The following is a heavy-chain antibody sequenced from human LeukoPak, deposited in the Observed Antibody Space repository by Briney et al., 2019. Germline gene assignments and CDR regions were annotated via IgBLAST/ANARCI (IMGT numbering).Heavy chain of an antibody. D-gene: IGHD3-22*01. CDR2: INPNSGGT. V-gene: IGHV1-2*02. CDR1: GYTFTGYY. Sequence: GASVKVSCKASGYTFTGYYMHWVRQAPGQGLEWMGWINPNSGGTNYAQKFQDRVTMTRDTPISTAYMELSRLRSDDTAVYYCARDQNYYDSSGYYGIDCWGQGTLVTVSS. J-gene: IGHJ4*02. CDR3: ARDQNYYDSSGYYGIDC.